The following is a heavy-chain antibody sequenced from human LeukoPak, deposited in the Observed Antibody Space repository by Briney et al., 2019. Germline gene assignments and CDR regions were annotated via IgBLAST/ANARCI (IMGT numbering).Heavy chain of an antibody. D-gene: IGHD2-2*02. CDR3: ARAFGWGCSSTSCYNFFDC. CDR1: GYTFTSYG. CDR2: ISAYNGNT. J-gene: IGHJ4*02. V-gene: IGHV1-18*01. Sequence: ASVKVSCKASGYTFTSYGISWVRQAPGQGLEWMGWISAYNGNTNYAQKLQGRVTMTTDTSTSTAYMELRSLRSDDTAVYYCARAFGWGCSSTSCYNFFDCWGQGTLVTVSS.